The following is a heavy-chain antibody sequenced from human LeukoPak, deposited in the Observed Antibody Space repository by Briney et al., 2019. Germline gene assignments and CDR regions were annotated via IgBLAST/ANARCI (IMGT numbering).Heavy chain of an antibody. CDR2: IYPGDSDT. D-gene: IGHD3-22*01. V-gene: IGHV5-51*01. Sequence: GGSLKISCKGSGYSFTSYWIGWVRQMPGKGLEWMGIIYPGDSDTRYSPSFQGQVTISADKSISTAYLQWSSLKASDTAMYYCARRGEYYDSSGYYYDERFDPWGQGTLVTVSS. CDR3: ARRGEYYDSSGYYYDERFDP. J-gene: IGHJ5*02. CDR1: GYSFTSYW.